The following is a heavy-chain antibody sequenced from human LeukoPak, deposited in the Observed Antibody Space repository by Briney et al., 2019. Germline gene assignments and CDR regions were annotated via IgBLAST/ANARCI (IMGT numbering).Heavy chain of an antibody. D-gene: IGHD3-22*01. V-gene: IGHV4-61*01. J-gene: IGHJ6*03. CDR2: IYHSGST. CDR1: GGSVSSGTYY. Sequence: KASETPSLTCTVSGGSVSSGTYYWNWIRQPPGKGLEWIGYIYHSGSTNYNPSLKSRATISVDTSKNQFSLKLSYVTAADTAVYYCARDEDNSGRYYYYMDVWGKGTTVTVSS. CDR3: ARDEDNSGRYYYYMDV.